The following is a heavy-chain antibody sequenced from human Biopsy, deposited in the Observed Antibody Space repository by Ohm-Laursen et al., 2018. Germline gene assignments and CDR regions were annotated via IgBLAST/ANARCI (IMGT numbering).Heavy chain of an antibody. CDR2: MSPNTGNT. V-gene: IGHV1-8*01. CDR3: ARWETTLGRSLDS. CDR1: GYTFTSHD. J-gene: IGHJ4*02. D-gene: IGHD1-26*01. Sequence: ASVKVSCKASGYTFTSHDTNWVRQATGQGLEWMGWMSPNTGNTVYAQRFQDRVTMTSDTSTGTAYMELTSLTSDDTAVYFCARWETTLGRSLDSWGQGTLVAVSS.